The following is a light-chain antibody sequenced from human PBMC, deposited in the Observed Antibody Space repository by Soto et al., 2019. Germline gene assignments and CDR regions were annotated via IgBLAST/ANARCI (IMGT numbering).Light chain of an antibody. CDR1: QSVSSSY. CDR2: GAS. V-gene: IGKV3-20*01. J-gene: IGKJ1*01. Sequence: EIVLTQSPGTLSLSPGERATLCCRAGQSVSSSYLAWYQQKPGQAPRLLIYGASSRATGIPDRFSGSGSGTDFTLTISRLEPEDFAVYYCQQYGSSPPWTFGQGTKVDIK. CDR3: QQYGSSPPWT.